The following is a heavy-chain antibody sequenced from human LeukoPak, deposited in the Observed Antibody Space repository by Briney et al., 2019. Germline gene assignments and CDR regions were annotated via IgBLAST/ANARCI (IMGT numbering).Heavy chain of an antibody. J-gene: IGHJ5*02. CDR2: MSPNSGDT. CDR1: GYTFTTHD. D-gene: IGHD4-11*01. Sequence: ASVKVSCKASGYTFTTHDINWVRQATGQGLEWLGWMSPNSGDTGYAQKFQGRVTMTRDTSTSTVYMELSSLRSEDTAVYYCARELATTLDHWGQGTLVTVSS. V-gene: IGHV1-8*01. CDR3: ARELATTLDH.